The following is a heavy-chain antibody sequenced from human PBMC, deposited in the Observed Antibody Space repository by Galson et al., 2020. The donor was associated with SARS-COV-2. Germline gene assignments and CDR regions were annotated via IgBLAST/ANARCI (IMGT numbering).Heavy chain of an antibody. CDR3: AREQTPYFDY. J-gene: IGHJ4*02. V-gene: IGHV4-34*01. Sequence: SETLSLTCAVYGGSFSGYYWRWLRPPPGNGLEWIGEINHSGSTNYNPSLKSRVTISVDTSKNQFSLKLSSVTAADTAVYYCAREQTPYFDYWGEGTLVTVAS. CDR1: GGSFSGYY. CDR2: INHSGST.